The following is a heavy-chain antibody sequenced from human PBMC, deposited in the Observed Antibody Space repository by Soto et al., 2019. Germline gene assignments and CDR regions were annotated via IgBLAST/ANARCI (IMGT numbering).Heavy chain of an antibody. CDR1: GFTFSSYD. Sequence: PGGSLRLSCAASGFTFSSYDMIWVRQAPGKGLEYVSSISVTGSGTYYADSVKGRFTISRDNSKNTLYLQMNSLRVEDTAVYYCARTTTTKSRDYWGQGTLVTVSS. D-gene: IGHD4-17*01. CDR2: ISVTGSGT. V-gene: IGHV3-23*01. CDR3: ARTTTTKSRDY. J-gene: IGHJ4*02.